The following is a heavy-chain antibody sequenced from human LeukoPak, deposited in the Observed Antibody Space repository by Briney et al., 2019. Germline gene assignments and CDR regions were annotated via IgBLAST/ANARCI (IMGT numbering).Heavy chain of an antibody. V-gene: IGHV3-23*01. J-gene: IGHJ4*02. Sequence: PGGSLRLSCAGSGFTFGSYTINWVRQGPGKGMEWASTISHSGATYYADSVEGRFTISRDNSRNTVFLQMNSLSAEDTALYFCARRSHAAPARYSPFFDYWGQGTLVTVSS. CDR3: ARRSHAAPARYSPFFDY. D-gene: IGHD2-21*01. CDR1: GFTFGSYT. CDR2: ISHSGAT.